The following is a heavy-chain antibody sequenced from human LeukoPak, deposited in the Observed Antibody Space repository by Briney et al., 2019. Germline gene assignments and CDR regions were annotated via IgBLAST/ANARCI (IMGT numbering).Heavy chain of an antibody. D-gene: IGHD3-10*01. CDR2: IIPIFGTA. Sequence: GASVEVSCKASGGTFSSYAISWVRQAPGQGLEWMGGIIPIFGTANYAQKLQGRVTMTTDTSTSTAYMELRSLRSDDTAVYYCARDPLRGYYGSGSSRYFDYWGQGTLVTVSS. V-gene: IGHV1-69*05. J-gene: IGHJ4*02. CDR3: ARDPLRGYYGSGSSRYFDY. CDR1: GGTFSSYA.